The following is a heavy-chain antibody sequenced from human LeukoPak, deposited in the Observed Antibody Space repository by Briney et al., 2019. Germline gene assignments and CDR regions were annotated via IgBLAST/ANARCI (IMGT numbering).Heavy chain of an antibody. V-gene: IGHV1-69*13. CDR2: IIPIFGTA. D-gene: IGHD3-22*01. CDR1: GGTFSSYA. CDR3: ARAPSPYDSSGYYLH. Sequence: ASVKVSCKASGGTFSSYAISWVRQAPGQGLEWMGGIIPIFGTANYAQKFQGRVTITADESTSRAYMELSSLRSEDTAVYYCARAPSPYDSSGYYLHWGQGTLVTVSS. J-gene: IGHJ4*02.